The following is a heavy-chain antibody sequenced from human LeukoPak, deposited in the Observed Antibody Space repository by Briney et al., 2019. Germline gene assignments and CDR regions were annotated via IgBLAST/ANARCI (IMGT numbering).Heavy chain of an antibody. V-gene: IGHV4-59*01. J-gene: IGHJ4*02. CDR1: GGSISSYY. Sequence: SETLSLTCTVSGGSISSYYWSWIRQPPGKGPEWIGYIYYSGSTNYNPSLKSRVTISVDTSKNQFSLKLSSVTAADTAVYYCARDARGYSYFIGFYYYFDYWGQGTLVTVSS. CDR2: IYYSGST. D-gene: IGHD5-18*01. CDR3: ARDARGYSYFIGFYYYFDY.